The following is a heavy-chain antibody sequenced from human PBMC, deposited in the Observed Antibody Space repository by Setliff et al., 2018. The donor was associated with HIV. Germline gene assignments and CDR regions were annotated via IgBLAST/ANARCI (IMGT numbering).Heavy chain of an antibody. CDR3: AKAQWLLSHWGFDP. CDR1: GGSIRSYY. CDR2: VFYNGDT. D-gene: IGHD3-3*01. Sequence: SETLSLTCTVSGGSIRSYYWSWIRQSPGKGLEWIGYVFYNGDTAYNPSLKSRLTISVDTSKSQFSLKLTSVTAADTAVYYCAKAQWLLSHWGFDPWGQGTLVTVSS. V-gene: IGHV4-59*08. J-gene: IGHJ5*02.